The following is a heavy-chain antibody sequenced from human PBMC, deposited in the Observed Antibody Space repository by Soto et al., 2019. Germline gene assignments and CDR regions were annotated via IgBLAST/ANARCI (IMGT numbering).Heavy chain of an antibody. CDR3: ARGGSYYDFWSGYGP. CDR1: GYTFTSYD. D-gene: IGHD3-3*01. CDR2: MTPNSGTT. J-gene: IGHJ5*02. V-gene: IGHV1-8*01. Sequence: QVQLVQSGAEVKKPGASVKVSCKASGYTFTSYDINCVRQATGQGLEWMGWMTPNSGTTGYAQKCQGRVTRTRNTSLRPAYMELSSLRSEDTAVYYCARGGSYYDFWSGYGPWGQGTLVAVSS.